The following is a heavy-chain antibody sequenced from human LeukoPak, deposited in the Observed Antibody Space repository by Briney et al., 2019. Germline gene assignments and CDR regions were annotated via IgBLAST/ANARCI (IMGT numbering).Heavy chain of an antibody. CDR3: ARLRFGEFPYYYGMDV. CDR1: GGSISSGGYY. Sequence: ASQTLSLTCTVSGGSISSGGYYWSWIRQHPGKGLEWIVYIYYSGSTYYNPSLKSRVTISVDTSKNQFSLKLSSVTAAATAVYYCARLRFGEFPYYYGMDVWGQGTTVTVSS. CDR2: IYYSGST. D-gene: IGHD3-10*01. V-gene: IGHV4-31*03. J-gene: IGHJ6*02.